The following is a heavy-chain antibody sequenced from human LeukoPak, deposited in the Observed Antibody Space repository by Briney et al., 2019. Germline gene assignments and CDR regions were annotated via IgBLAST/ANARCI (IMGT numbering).Heavy chain of an antibody. CDR3: ARAVQLERPPPLKGYYYMDV. J-gene: IGHJ6*03. V-gene: IGHV4-61*08. CDR2: IYYSRST. D-gene: IGHD1-1*01. CDR1: GASFSGGAYY. Sequence: KPSETLSLTCTVSGASFSGGAYYWGWVRQPPGKGLEWIVYIYYSRSTNYKPSRKSRLTISAKTTKKQCSRKLRYVTAADTAGYNCARAVQLERPPPLKGYYYMDVWGKGTPVTVSS.